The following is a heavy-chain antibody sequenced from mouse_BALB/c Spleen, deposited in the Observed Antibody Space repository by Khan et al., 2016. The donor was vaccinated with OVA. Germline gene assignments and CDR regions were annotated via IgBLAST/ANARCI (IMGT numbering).Heavy chain of an antibody. J-gene: IGHJ2*01. D-gene: IGHD2-14*01. CDR3: ARDRIDY. CDR1: GYTFTTYW. CDR2: INPTSGYT. V-gene: IGHV1-4*01. Sequence: QVQLKQSGTELARPGASVKMSCKASGYTFTTYWMHWVKQRPGQGLEWIGYINPTSGYTDYNEKFKDKATLSADKSSSTAYMQLSSLTSEDSAVYYWARDRIDYWGQGTILTVSA.